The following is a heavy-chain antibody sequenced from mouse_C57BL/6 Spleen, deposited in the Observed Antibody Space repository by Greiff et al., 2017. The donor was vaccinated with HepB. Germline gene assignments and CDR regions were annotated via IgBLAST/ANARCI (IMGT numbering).Heavy chain of an antibody. Sequence: DVQLQESGEGLVKPGGSLKLSCAASGFTFSSYAMSWVRQTPEKRLEWVAYISSGGDYIYYADTVKGRFTISRDNARNTLYLQMSSLKSEDTAMYYCTRDYYGSSIAWFAYWGQGTLVTVSA. CDR3: TRDYYGSSIAWFAY. J-gene: IGHJ3*01. CDR2: ISSGGDYI. V-gene: IGHV5-9-1*02. CDR1: GFTFSSYA. D-gene: IGHD1-1*01.